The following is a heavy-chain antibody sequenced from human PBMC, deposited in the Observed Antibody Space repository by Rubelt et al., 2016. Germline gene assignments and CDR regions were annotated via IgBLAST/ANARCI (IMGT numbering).Heavy chain of an antibody. CDR1: GDSVSSNSAA. CDR2: TYYRSKWYN. D-gene: IGHD5-24*01. J-gene: IGHJ3*02. V-gene: IGHV6-1*01. Sequence: TCAISGDSVSSNSAAWNWIRQSPSRGLEWLGRTYYRSKWYNDYAVSVKSRITINPDTSKNQFSLQLNSVTPEDTAVYYCARVPGDGYNYDDAFDIWGQGTMVTVSS. CDR3: ARVPGDGYNYDDAFDI.